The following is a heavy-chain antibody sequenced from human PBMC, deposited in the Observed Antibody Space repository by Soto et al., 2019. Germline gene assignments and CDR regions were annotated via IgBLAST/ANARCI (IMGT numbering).Heavy chain of an antibody. D-gene: IGHD2-2*02. V-gene: IGHV5-10-1*01. CDR2: IDPSDSYT. J-gene: IGHJ6*02. CDR3: ARPLGVVPAAIGYYYYGMDV. CDR1: GYSFTSYW. Sequence: GESLKISCKGSGYSFTSYWISWVRQMPGKGLEWMGRIDPSDSYTNYSPSFQGHVTISADKSISTAYLQWSSLKASDTAMYYCARPLGVVPAAIGYYYYGMDVWGQGTTVTVSS.